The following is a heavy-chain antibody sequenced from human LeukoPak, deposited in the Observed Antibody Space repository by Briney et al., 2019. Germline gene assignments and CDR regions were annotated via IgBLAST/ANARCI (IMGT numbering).Heavy chain of an antibody. J-gene: IGHJ4*02. D-gene: IGHD3-22*01. CDR2: LWYDGNNK. Sequence: GGSLRLSCAASGFTFSSYGMHWVRQAPGKGLQWVAGLWYDGNNKYHADSVKGRFTISRDNSQSTLYLQMNSLRAEDTAVYYCARARNNYDSSGYSALDYWGQGSLVTVSS. CDR1: GFTFSSYG. V-gene: IGHV3-33*08. CDR3: ARARNNYDSSGYSALDY.